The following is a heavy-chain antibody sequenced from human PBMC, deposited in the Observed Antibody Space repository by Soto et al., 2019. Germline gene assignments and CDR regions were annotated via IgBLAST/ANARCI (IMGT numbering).Heavy chain of an antibody. V-gene: IGHV4-31*03. D-gene: IGHD3-16*01. CDR2: IYYSGST. J-gene: IGHJ4*02. Sequence: PSETLSLTCTVSGGSISSGGYYWSWIRQHPGKGLEWIGYIYYSGSTYYNPSLKSRVTISVDTSKNQFSLKLSSVTAADTAVYYCARGVWGQEGVVDYWGQGTLVTVSS. CDR3: ARGVWGQEGVVDY. CDR1: GGSISSGGYY.